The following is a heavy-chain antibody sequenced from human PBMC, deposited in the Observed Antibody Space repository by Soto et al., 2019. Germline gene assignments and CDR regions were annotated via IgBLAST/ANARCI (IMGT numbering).Heavy chain of an antibody. CDR1: GSSISSGGYY. CDR2: IYYSGST. J-gene: IGHJ4*02. CDR3: ARGPTYYDFWSGYYFSDY. Sequence: SKTLSLTSTVSGSSISSGGYYWSWIRQHPGKGLEWIGYIYYSGSTNYNPSLKSRVTISVDTSKNQFSLKLSSVNAADSAVHYCARGPTYYDFWSGYYFSDYWGQGTLVTVSS. V-gene: IGHV4-61*08. D-gene: IGHD3-3*01.